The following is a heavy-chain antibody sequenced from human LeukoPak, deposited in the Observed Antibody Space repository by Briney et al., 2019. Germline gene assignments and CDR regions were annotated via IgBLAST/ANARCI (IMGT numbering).Heavy chain of an antibody. V-gene: IGHV3-23*01. D-gene: IGHD2-2*01. CDR2: ISFSGGTT. CDR1: GFTFSSYA. CDR3: AKDEGAPGYYYYYMDV. Sequence: GGSLRLSCAASGFTFSSYAMSWVRQAPGKGLEWVSGISFSGGTTYYADSVKGRFTISRDNSKNTLYLQMNSLRAEDTAVYYCAKDEGAPGYYYYYMDVWGKGTTVTISS. J-gene: IGHJ6*03.